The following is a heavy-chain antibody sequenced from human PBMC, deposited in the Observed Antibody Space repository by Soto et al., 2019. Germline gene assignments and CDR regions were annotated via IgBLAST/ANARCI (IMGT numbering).Heavy chain of an antibody. V-gene: IGHV1-18*01. CDR2: ITTAKGKT. CDR1: GYTFTSYG. J-gene: IGHJ4*02. Sequence: QVQLVQSGPEVNKPGASVKVSCKTSGYTFTSYGISWVRQAPGQGLEWMGWITTAKGKTTYAQKFQGRVAMTTDTSTRTAYMELRSLRSDDTAVYYCATRSPSFDYWGQGTLVTVSS. CDR3: ATRSPSFDY.